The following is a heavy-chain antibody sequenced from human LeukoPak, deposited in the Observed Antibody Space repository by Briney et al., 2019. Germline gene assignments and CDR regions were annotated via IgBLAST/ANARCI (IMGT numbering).Heavy chain of an antibody. D-gene: IGHD4-23*01. V-gene: IGHV3-30-3*01. J-gene: IGHJ4*02. CDR2: ISYDGSNK. CDR3: AREYPTLGYGGNWGSFDY. Sequence: GRSLRLSCAASGFTFSSYAMHWVRQAPGKGLEWVAVISYDGSNKYYADSVKGRFTISRDNSKNTLYLQMTSLRAEHTAVYYCAREYPTLGYGGNWGSFDYWGQGTLVTVSS. CDR1: GFTFSSYA.